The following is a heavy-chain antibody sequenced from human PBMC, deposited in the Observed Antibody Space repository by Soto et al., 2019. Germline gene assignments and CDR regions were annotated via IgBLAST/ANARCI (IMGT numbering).Heavy chain of an antibody. D-gene: IGHD2-2*01. CDR1: GYTFSDHA. CDR2: ISADGTRE. Sequence: QVQLVESGGGVVQPGGSLRLSCAASGYTFSDHAMHWFRQSPGKGLEWVTVISADGTREVYAESVKSRFIIYRDNLKNTLSLNMKTGREEDTAFYYCATDVGVGGGVGTSSNWGQETLVTVS. V-gene: IGHV3-30-3*01. J-gene: IGHJ4*01. CDR3: ATDVGVGGGVGTSSN.